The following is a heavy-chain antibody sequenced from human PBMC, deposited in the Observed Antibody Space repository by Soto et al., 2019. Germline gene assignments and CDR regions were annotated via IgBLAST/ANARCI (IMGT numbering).Heavy chain of an antibody. J-gene: IGHJ4*02. D-gene: IGHD6-13*01. CDR1: GFIFSRYG. CDR3: AKDPSDCSGYSSSCSTLDY. CDR2: ISYDGSNK. V-gene: IGHV3-30*18. Sequence: QVQLVESGGGVVQPGRSLRLSCAASGFIFSRYGMHWVRQAPGKGLEWVAVISYDGSNKYYADSVKGRFTISRDNSKNTLYLQMNSLRAEDTAVYYCAKDPSDCSGYSSSCSTLDYWGQGTLVTVSS.